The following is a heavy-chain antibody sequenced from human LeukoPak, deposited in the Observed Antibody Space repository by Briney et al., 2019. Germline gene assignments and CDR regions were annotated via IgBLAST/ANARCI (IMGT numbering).Heavy chain of an antibody. CDR1: GGSFSGYY. CDR3: ARVGDSNPYYFDY. V-gene: IGHV4-34*01. CDR2: INHSGST. Sequence: SETLSLTCAVYGGSFSGYYWSWIRQPPGKGLEWIGEINHSGSTNYNPSLKSRVTISVDTSKNQFSLKLSSVTAADTAVYYCARVGDSNPYYFDYWGQGTLVTVSS. J-gene: IGHJ4*02. D-gene: IGHD5-12*01.